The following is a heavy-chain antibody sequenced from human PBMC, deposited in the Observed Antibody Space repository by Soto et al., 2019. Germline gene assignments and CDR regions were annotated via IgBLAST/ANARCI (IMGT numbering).Heavy chain of an antibody. V-gene: IGHV3-23*01. D-gene: IGHD2-15*01. CDR3: AKRRGAGGHFDY. CDR1: GFTFSTYA. Sequence: GGSLRLSCAASGFTFSTYAMGWVRQAPGKGLEWVSVVSSGGGTHYADSVKGRFTVSRDNSKNTLSLQMNSLRVDDTAVYYCAKRRGAGGHFDYWGQGALVTVSS. CDR2: VSSGGGT. J-gene: IGHJ4*02.